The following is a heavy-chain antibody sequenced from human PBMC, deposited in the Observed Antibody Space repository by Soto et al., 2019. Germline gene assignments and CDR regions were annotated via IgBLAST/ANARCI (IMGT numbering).Heavy chain of an antibody. Sequence: ASETLSLTCTVSGGSISSGGYYWSWIRQHPGKGLEWIGYIYYSGSTYYNPSLKSRVTISVDTSKNQFSLKLSSVTAADTAVYYCARVRPPIFGVTSYYFDYWGQGTLVTVSS. J-gene: IGHJ4*02. CDR2: IYYSGST. CDR3: ARVRPPIFGVTSYYFDY. CDR1: GGSISSGGYY. V-gene: IGHV4-31*03. D-gene: IGHD3-3*01.